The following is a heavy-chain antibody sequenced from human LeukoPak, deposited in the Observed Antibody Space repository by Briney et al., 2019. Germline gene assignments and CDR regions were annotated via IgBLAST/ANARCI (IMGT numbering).Heavy chain of an antibody. CDR1: GYTFTSYG. CDR3: AKGPRITLIRGGQWYYYMDV. V-gene: IGHV1-18*01. D-gene: IGHD3-10*01. Sequence: ASVKVSCKASGYTFTSYGISWVRQAPGQGLEWMGWISAYNGNTNYAQKLQGRVTMTTDTSTSTAYMELSSLRSEDTAVYYCAKGPRITLIRGGQWYYYMDVWGKGTTVTISS. CDR2: ISAYNGNT. J-gene: IGHJ6*03.